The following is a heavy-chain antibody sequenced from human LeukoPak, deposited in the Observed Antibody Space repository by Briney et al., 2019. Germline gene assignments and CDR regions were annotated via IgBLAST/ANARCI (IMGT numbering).Heavy chain of an antibody. CDR1: GGSIRSYY. J-gene: IGHJ6*04. V-gene: IGHV4-59*01. CDR2: IYYSGST. CDR3: ARARDGPYYYYGMDV. D-gene: IGHD5-24*01. Sequence: SETLSLTCTVSGGSIRSYYWSWIRQPPGKGMEWIGYIYYSGSTNYNPSLKSRVTISVDTSKSQFSLKLSSVTAVDTAVYYCARARDGPYYYYGMDVWGKGTTVTVSS.